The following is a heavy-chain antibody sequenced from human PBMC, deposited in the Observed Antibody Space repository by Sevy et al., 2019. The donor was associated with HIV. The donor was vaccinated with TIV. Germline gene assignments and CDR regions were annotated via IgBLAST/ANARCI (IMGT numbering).Heavy chain of an antibody. J-gene: IGHJ6*02. CDR3: ARDLLVVTAPSRYYYYGMDV. CDR2: IKQDGSEK. V-gene: IGHV3-7*01. D-gene: IGHD2-21*02. CDR1: GFTFSSYW. Sequence: GGSLRLSCAASGFTFSSYWMSWVRQAPGKGLEWVANIKQDGSEKCYVDSVKGRFTISRDNAKNSLYLQMNSLRAEDTAVYYCARDLLVVTAPSRYYYYGMDVWGQGTTVTVSS.